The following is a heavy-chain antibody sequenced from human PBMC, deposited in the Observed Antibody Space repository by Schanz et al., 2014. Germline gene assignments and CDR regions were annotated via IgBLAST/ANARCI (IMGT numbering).Heavy chain of an antibody. V-gene: IGHV4-31*03. J-gene: IGHJ3*02. CDR3: ARDRGHGDLPGEI. CDR2: ISYSGST. CDR1: GGSVSSGGDY. Sequence: QVQLQESGPGLVKPSQTLSLTCTVSGGSVSSGGDYWSWIRQHPGKGLEWIGFISYSGSTYYNPSLKSRVTISVDTSKNQFSLNLSSATAADTAVYYCARDRGHGDLPGEISVQGTMVTVSS. D-gene: IGHD4-17*01.